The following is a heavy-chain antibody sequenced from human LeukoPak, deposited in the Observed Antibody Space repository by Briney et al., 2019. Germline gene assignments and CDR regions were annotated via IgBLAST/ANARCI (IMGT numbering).Heavy chain of an antibody. Sequence: PGGSRRLSCAASGFTLSNSAMSWVRQAPGKGLEWVSGFSGPGKTYYADSVKGRFTISRDTSKSTLYLQINSLRAEDTAVYYCAKAWWSTSSGGDSFGIWGQGTMVTVSS. J-gene: IGHJ3*02. V-gene: IGHV3-23*01. CDR2: FSGPGKT. D-gene: IGHD6-6*01. CDR3: AKAWWSTSSGGDSFGI. CDR1: GFTLSNSA.